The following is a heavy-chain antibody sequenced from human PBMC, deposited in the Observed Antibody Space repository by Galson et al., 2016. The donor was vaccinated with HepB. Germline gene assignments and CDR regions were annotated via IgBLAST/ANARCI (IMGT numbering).Heavy chain of an antibody. CDR1: GFTFRSYG. V-gene: IGHV3-30*18. Sequence: SLRLSCAASGFTFRSYGMHWVRQAPGKGLEWVAVMSFDGSNKYYGDSVKGRFTISRDNSKNTLYLQMNSLRAEDTAVYYCAKDRELSSGWYDPDYWGQGTLVTVSS. D-gene: IGHD6-19*01. J-gene: IGHJ4*02. CDR2: MSFDGSNK. CDR3: AKDRELSSGWYDPDY.